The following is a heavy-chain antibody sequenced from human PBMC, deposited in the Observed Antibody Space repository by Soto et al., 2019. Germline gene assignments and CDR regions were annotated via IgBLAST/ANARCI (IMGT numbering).Heavy chain of an antibody. J-gene: IGHJ5*02. CDR2: IYSGGST. D-gene: IGHD6-6*01. Sequence: GGSLRLSCAASGFTVSSNYMSWVRQAPGKGLEWVSVIYSGGSTYYADSVKGRFTISRDNSKNTLYLQMNSLRAEDTAVYYCARESSSPPRSWDWFDHWGQGTLVTVSS. CDR3: ARESSSPPRSWDWFDH. V-gene: IGHV3-66*01. CDR1: GFTVSSNY.